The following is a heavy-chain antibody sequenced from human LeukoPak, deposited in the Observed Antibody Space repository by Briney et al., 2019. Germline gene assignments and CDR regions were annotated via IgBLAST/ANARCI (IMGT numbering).Heavy chain of an antibody. Sequence: YAASVKGRFTISRDNAKNSLYLQMNSLRAEDTAVYYCARDSYCSGGSCPPSWGQGTLVTVSS. D-gene: IGHD2-15*01. V-gene: IGHV3-7*01. CDR3: ARDSYCSGGSCPPS. J-gene: IGHJ5*02.